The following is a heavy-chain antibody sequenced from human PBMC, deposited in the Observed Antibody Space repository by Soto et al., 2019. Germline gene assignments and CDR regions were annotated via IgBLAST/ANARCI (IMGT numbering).Heavy chain of an antibody. CDR1: GFTFSSCS. D-gene: IGHD2-15*01. V-gene: IGHV3-23*01. CDR2: ISGSGGST. Sequence: VGSLRLSCAASGFTFSSCSISWFLQAPGKGLEWVSAISGSGGSTYYAASVKGRFTISRDNSKNTLYLQMNSLRAEDTAVYYCANIGWVAGTRLCDSRAQGNLVTVSS. J-gene: IGHJ4*02. CDR3: ANIGWVAGTRLCDS.